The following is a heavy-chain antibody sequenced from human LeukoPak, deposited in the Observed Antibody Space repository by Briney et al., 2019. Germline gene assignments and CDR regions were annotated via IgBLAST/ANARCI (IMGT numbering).Heavy chain of an antibody. CDR3: AGAPFFTGGYYFDY. V-gene: IGHV4-61*05. CDR1: GGSISSSSSY. D-gene: IGHD1-14*01. J-gene: IGHJ4*02. CDR2: IYYSGST. Sequence: SETLSLTCSVSGGSISSSSSYWGWIRQPPGKGLEWIGYIYYSGSTNYNPSLKSRVTISVDTSKNQFSLKLSSVTAADTAVYYCAGAPFFTGGYYFDYWGQGTLVTVSS.